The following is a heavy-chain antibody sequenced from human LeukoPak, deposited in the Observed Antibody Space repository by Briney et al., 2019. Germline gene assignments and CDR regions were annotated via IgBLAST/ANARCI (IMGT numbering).Heavy chain of an antibody. CDR1: GYTFTSYG. Sequence: GASVKVSCKASGYTFTSYGISWVRQAPGQGLGWMGWISAYNGNTNYAQKLQGRVTMTTDTSTSKPYMELRSLRSDDTAVYYGARVGALDTVTYYYYYYMDVWGKGTTVTVSS. J-gene: IGHJ6*03. CDR2: ISAYNGNT. CDR3: ARVGALDTVTYYYYYYMDV. V-gene: IGHV1-18*01. D-gene: IGHD4-11*01.